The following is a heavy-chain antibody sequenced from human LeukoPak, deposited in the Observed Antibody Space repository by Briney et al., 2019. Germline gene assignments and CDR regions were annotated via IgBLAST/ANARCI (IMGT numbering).Heavy chain of an antibody. V-gene: IGHV3-30-3*01. Sequence: PGRSLRLSCVASGFTFSNYAMHWVRQAPGKGLEWVAVISYDGSNKYYADSVKGRFTISRDNSKNTLYLQMNSLRTEDTAVYYCAKDLRMATIVNWGQGTLVTVSS. CDR2: ISYDGSNK. D-gene: IGHD5-24*01. J-gene: IGHJ4*02. CDR1: GFTFSNYA. CDR3: AKDLRMATIVN.